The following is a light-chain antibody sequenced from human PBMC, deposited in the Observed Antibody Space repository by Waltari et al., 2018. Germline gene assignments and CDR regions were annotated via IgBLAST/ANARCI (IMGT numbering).Light chain of an antibody. J-gene: IGLJ3*02. CDR1: RSNTEFNS. Sequence: QSVLTQPPSASGTPGQRVIIACSGSRSNTEFNSVSWYQQLPLTAPKLLIYTNNQRPSGVPDRFSGSKSDTSASLAISGLQSEDEADYFCAAWDDSLNGWVFGGGTKLIVL. CDR2: TNN. V-gene: IGLV1-44*01. CDR3: AAWDDSLNGWV.